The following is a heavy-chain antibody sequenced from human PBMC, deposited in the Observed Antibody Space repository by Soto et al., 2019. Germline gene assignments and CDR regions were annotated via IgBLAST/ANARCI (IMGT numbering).Heavy chain of an antibody. Sequence: QVHLVESGGGVVKPGGSLRLSCAASGFTFSGYYMSWIRQAPGKGLEWVSYMSSSGSSIYYADSVKGRFTISRDNAKNSRFLQMNSLRVEDTAVYYGARVHDYDEYEWFDPWGRGTLVTVS. J-gene: IGHJ5*02. CDR2: MSSSGSSI. V-gene: IGHV3-11*01. CDR1: GFTFSGYY. D-gene: IGHD4-17*01. CDR3: ARVHDYDEYEWFDP.